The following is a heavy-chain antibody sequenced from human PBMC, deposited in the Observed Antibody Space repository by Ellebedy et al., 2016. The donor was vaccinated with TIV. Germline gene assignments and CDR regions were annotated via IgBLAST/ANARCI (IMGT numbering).Heavy chain of an antibody. Sequence: SLKISXAASGFTFSSYGMHWVRQAPGKGLEWVSGISWNSGSIGYADSVKGRFTISRDNAKNSLYLQMNSLRAEDTALYYCAKSRDIVVVPAAPLDYWGQGTLVTVSS. V-gene: IGHV3-9*01. J-gene: IGHJ4*02. CDR1: GFTFSSYG. D-gene: IGHD2-2*01. CDR2: ISWNSGSI. CDR3: AKSRDIVVVPAAPLDY.